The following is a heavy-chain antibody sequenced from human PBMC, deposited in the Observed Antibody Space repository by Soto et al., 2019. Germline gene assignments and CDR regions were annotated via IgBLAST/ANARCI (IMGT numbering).Heavy chain of an antibody. D-gene: IGHD3-22*01. CDR2: IYPDDSDT. CDR3: ARQIYDSDTGPNFKYYFDS. V-gene: IGHV5-51*01. CDR1: GYTFSTYW. Sequence: PGESLKISCKASGYTFSTYWIGWVRQMPGKGLAWMGIIYPDDSDTRYSPSFQGQVSISADKSIGTAYLQWSSLKASDTAMYDCARQIYDSDTGPNFKYYFDSWGQGTPVTVSS. J-gene: IGHJ4*02.